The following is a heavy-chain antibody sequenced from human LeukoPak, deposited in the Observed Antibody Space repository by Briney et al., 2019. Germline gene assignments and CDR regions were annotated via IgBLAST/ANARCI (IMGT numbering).Heavy chain of an antibody. CDR1: GFTFSSYG. CDR2: ISYDGSNK. J-gene: IGHJ3*02. V-gene: IGHV3-30*18. D-gene: IGHD4-17*01. Sequence: GGSLRLSCAASGFTFSSYGMHWVRQAPGKGLEWVAVISYDGSNKYYADSAKGRFTISRDNSKNTLYLQMNSLRAEDTAVYYCAKVLYGTDAFDIWGQGTMVTVSS. CDR3: AKVLYGTDAFDI.